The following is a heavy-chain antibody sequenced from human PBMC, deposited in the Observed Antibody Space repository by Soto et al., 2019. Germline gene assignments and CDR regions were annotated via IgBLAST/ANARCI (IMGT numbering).Heavy chain of an antibody. CDR3: AKERGVLDAFDI. CDR2: ISSDGNNQ. J-gene: IGHJ3*02. D-gene: IGHD3-10*01. Sequence: QVQLVESGGGVVQPGRSLRLSCAASGFTSSSFVIHWVRQAPGKGLEWLAVISSDGNNQYYADSLKGRFTISRDNSKKPLYLQVNSLRAEDTAVYFCAKERGVLDAFDIWGQGTMVTVSS. V-gene: IGHV3-30*18. CDR1: GFTSSSFV.